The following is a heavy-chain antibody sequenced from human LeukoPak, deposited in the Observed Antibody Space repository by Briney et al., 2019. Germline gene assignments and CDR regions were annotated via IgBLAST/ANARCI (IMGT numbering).Heavy chain of an antibody. CDR2: IAHDESQK. D-gene: IGHD6-13*01. Sequence: GGSLRLPCAASGFTFGTYVMHWVRQAPGKGPEWVAVIAHDESQKFYADSVKGRFTISRDNSKNTLYLQMNSLRTEDTAVYSCAKDLGDSSSWYLDYWGRGTLVTVSS. J-gene: IGHJ4*02. CDR1: GFTFGTYV. CDR3: AKDLGDSSSWYLDY. V-gene: IGHV3-30*18.